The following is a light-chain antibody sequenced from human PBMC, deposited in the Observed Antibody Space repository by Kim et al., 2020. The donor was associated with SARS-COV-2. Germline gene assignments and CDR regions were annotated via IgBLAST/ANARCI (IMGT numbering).Light chain of an antibody. V-gene: IGLV1-40*01. Sequence: QRVTISCTGTFSNIGAGYGVHWYQQVPGAAPKLLIYGHTNRPSGVPDRFSGSKSDTSASLAITGLQPEDEADYYCQSYDSSLNSYVFGTGTKVTVL. CDR2: GHT. J-gene: IGLJ1*01. CDR1: FSNIGAGYG. CDR3: QSYDSSLNSYV.